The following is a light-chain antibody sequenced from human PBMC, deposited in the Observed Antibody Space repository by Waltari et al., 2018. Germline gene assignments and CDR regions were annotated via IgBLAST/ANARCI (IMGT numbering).Light chain of an antibody. CDR1: QSVSNNF. J-gene: IGKJ1*01. Sequence: ELVLTQSPGTLSLSPRERATLICRASQSVSNNFLAWYQQKPGQAPRLLISGASSRATGIPARFSGSGSGTVFTLPISRLESVDFAVYYCQQYGSSRTFGQGTQVE. V-gene: IGKV3-20*01. CDR2: GAS. CDR3: QQYGSSRT.